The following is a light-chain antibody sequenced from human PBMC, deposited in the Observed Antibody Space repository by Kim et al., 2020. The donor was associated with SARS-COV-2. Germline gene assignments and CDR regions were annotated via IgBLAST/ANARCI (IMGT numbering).Light chain of an antibody. CDR2: GVS. CDR1: SSDVGGSDS. Sequence: QSVLTQPPSVSGSPGQSVTISCTGTSSDVGGSDSVSWYQQHPGKAPKLMIHGVSKRPSGVPDRFSGSKSGNTASLTVSGLQAEDEADYYCYSYAGSNNYVFGTGTKVTVL. CDR3: YSYAGSNNYV. V-gene: IGLV2-8*01. J-gene: IGLJ1*01.